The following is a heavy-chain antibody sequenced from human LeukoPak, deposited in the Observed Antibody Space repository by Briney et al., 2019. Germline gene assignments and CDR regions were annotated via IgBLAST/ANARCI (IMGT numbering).Heavy chain of an antibody. CDR2: ISAYNGNT. V-gene: IGHV1-18*01. J-gene: IGHJ5*02. CDR1: GYTXTSYG. Sequence: ASVTVSCKASGYTXTSYGISWVRQAPGQGLEWMGWISAYNGNTNYAQKLQGRVTMTTDTSTSTAYMELRSLRSDDTAVYYCARDRITMIVGGNWFDPWGQGTLVTVSS. D-gene: IGHD3-22*01. CDR3: ARDRITMIVGGNWFDP.